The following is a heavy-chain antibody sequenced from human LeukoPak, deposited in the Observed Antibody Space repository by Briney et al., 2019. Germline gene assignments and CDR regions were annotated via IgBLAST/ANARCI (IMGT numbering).Heavy chain of an antibody. CDR2: ISYDGSNK. CDR1: GFTFSSYA. Sequence: PGRSLRLSCAASGFTFSSYAMHWVRQAPGKGREWVAVISYDGSNKYYADSVKGRFTISRDNSKNTLYLQMNSLRAEDTAVYYCARDLLAARGYWGQGTLVTVSS. V-gene: IGHV3-30-3*01. D-gene: IGHD6-6*01. J-gene: IGHJ4*02. CDR3: ARDLLAARGY.